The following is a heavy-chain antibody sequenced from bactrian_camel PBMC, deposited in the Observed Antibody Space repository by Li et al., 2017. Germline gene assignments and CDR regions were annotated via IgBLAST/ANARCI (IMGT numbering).Heavy chain of an antibody. J-gene: IGHJ6*01. V-gene: IGHV3S53*01. CDR3: GNAAWGY. Sequence: LVESGGGSVQAGGSLTLSCEASEAVYSAGCLGWFRLPPGKEREGVATIDSDGLTSYADAVKGRFTISRDNAKNTLYLQLNSLKTEDTAMYYCGNAAWGYWGQGTQV. CDR1: EAVYSAGC. CDR2: IDSDGLT.